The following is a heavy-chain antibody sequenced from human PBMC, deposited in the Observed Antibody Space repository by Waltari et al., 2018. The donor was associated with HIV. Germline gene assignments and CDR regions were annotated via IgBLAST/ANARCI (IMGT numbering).Heavy chain of an antibody. D-gene: IGHD3-10*01. CDR1: GRSISSGNYY. CDR3: ARVSDSYGPVLES. Sequence: QEQLQESGPGLVKSSQTPSLTCTVSGRSISSGNYYWTWIRQHPRKGLDWIGYIQHSGSTYYHPSLSRRLSISVHTSKNQFSLTLTSVTAADTAVYYCARVSDSYGPVLESWGQGTLVSVSS. J-gene: IGHJ1*01. CDR2: IQHSGST. V-gene: IGHV4-31*03.